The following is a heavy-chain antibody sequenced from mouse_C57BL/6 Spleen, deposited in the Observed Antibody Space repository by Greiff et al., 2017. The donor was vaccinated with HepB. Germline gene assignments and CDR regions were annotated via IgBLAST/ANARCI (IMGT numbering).Heavy chain of an antibody. V-gene: IGHV1-52*01. CDR1: GYTFTSYW. CDR3: AREDPYAMDY. CDR2: IDPSDSET. Sequence: VQLQQPGAELVRPGSSVKLSCNASGYTFTSYWMHWVKQRPIQGLEWIGNIDPSDSETHYNQKFKDKATLTVDNSSSTAYMKLSSLTSEDSAVYYCAREDPYAMDYWGQGTSVTVSA. J-gene: IGHJ4*01.